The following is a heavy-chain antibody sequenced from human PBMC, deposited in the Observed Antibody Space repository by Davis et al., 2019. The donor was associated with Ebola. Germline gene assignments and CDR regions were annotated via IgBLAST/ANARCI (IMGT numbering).Heavy chain of an antibody. CDR1: GGSFSGYY. V-gene: IGHV4-34*12. CDR3: ARTTRGSGWFLDY. J-gene: IGHJ4*02. Sequence: MPSETLSLTCAVYGGSFSGYYWSWVRQSPGKGLEWIGEVIDSGITNYNPSLKSRVSVSEDRSKNQFSLKLTSVTAADTAVYYCARTTRGSGWFLDYWGQGTLVTVSS. D-gene: IGHD6-19*01. CDR2: VIDSGIT.